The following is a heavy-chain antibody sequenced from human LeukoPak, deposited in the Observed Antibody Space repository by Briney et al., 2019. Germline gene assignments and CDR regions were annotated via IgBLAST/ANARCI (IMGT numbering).Heavy chain of an antibody. CDR1: GFTFSSYW. D-gene: IGHD6-19*01. CDR3: AAAGQWRFDS. J-gene: IGHJ4*02. Sequence: GGTLRLSCVVSGFTFSSYWMHWVRQAPGKGLVWVSRLSPDGGTIDYSDSVRGRFSISRNNAKDTLYRQMNSLRFDDTAVYSCAAAGQWRFDSWGLGTLVTVSS. V-gene: IGHV3-74*01. CDR2: LSPDGGTI.